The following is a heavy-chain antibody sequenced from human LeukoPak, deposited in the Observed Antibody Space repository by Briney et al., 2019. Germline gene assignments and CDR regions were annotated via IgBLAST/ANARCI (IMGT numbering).Heavy chain of an antibody. Sequence: GGSLQISCKGSGCSFTSYWIGWVRQMPGEGLEWMGIIYPGDSDTRYSPSFQGQVTISADKSISTAYLQWSSLKASDTAMYYCARLEDTAMGYWGQGTLVTVSS. J-gene: IGHJ4*02. CDR3: ARLEDTAMGY. CDR1: GCSFTSYW. V-gene: IGHV5-51*01. CDR2: IYPGDSDT. D-gene: IGHD5-18*01.